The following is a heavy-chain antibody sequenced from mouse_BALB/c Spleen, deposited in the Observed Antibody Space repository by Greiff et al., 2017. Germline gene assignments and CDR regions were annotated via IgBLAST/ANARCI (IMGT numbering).Heavy chain of an antibody. Sequence: EVKLMESGGGLVQPKGSLKLSCAASGFTFNTYAMHWVCQAPGKGLEWVARIRSKSNNYATYYADSVKDRFTISRDDSQSMLYLQMNNLKTEDTAMYYCVREGNSAMDYWGQGTSVTVSS. CDR3: VREGNSAMDY. V-gene: IGHV10-3*03. CDR2: IRSKSNNYAT. D-gene: IGHD2-1*01. CDR1: GFTFNTYA. J-gene: IGHJ4*01.